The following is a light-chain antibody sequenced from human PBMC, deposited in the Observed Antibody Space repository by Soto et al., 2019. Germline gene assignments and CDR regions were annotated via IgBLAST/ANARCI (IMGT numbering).Light chain of an antibody. CDR2: KAS. Sequence: DIQMTQSPSTLSASVGDRVTITCRASQSISTWLAWYQQKPGKAPKLLIYKASSLEGGVPSRFSGSGSGTEFYITISSLQPDDFATYYCQQSNTYPLTFGGGTTVEIK. CDR1: QSISTW. J-gene: IGKJ4*01. V-gene: IGKV1-5*03. CDR3: QQSNTYPLT.